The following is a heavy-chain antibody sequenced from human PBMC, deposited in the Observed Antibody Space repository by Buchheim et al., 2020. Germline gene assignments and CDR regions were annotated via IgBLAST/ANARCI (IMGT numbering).Heavy chain of an antibody. Sequence: QVQLQQWGAGLLKPSETLSLTCTVSGGSVSSGSYYWSWIRQPPGKGLEWIGYIYYSGSTNYNPSLKSRVTISVDTSKNQFSLKLSSVTAADTAVYYCAREIAAAGFDYWGQGTL. CDR1: GGSVSSGSYY. CDR3: AREIAAAGFDY. D-gene: IGHD6-13*01. V-gene: IGHV4-61*01. J-gene: IGHJ4*02. CDR2: IYYSGST.